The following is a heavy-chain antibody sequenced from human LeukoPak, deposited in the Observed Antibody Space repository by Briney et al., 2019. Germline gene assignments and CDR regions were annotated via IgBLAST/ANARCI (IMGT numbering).Heavy chain of an antibody. J-gene: IGHJ4*02. V-gene: IGHV3-23*01. D-gene: IGHD2-15*01. CDR2: ISRSGGNT. CDR1: GFTFSSYA. CDR3: AKNLISCSGGSCYSANDY. Sequence: GGPLRLSCAASGFTFSSYAMSWVRQAPGKGLEWVSGISRSGGNTNSADYVKGRSTISRDNSKNTLYLQMNSLRAEDTAVYYCAKNLISCSGGSCYSANDYWGQGTLVTVST.